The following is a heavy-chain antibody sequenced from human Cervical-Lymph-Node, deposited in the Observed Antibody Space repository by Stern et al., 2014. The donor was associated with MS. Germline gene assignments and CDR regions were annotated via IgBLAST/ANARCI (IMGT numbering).Heavy chain of an antibody. V-gene: IGHV1-18*01. CDR1: GYTFSNFG. CDR3: ARDGHYATTYFDH. D-gene: IGHD2-8*01. CDR2: IGAFNGNT. Sequence: VQLVESGPEVKKTGASVKVSCKASGYTFSNFGISWVRQDPGQGLEWMGWIGAFNGNTKYARKLQGRVTMTTDTSTRTAYMELTSLASDDTAVYYCARDGHYATTYFDHWGQGTLVTVSS. J-gene: IGHJ4*02.